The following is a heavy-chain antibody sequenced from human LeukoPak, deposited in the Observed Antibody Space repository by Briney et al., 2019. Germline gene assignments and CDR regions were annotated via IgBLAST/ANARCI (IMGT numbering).Heavy chain of an antibody. D-gene: IGHD5-18*01. Sequence: GGSLRLSCAASGLTFRSYAMAWVRQAPGKGLEWVSIINGSGVSTYYGDSVKGRFTITRDNSKNTLYLQMNSLRVEDTAVYYCASQYIEVNYYYHMDVWGTGTTVIVSS. CDR1: GLTFRSYA. CDR2: INGSGVST. V-gene: IGHV3-23*01. J-gene: IGHJ6*03. CDR3: ASQYIEVNYYYHMDV.